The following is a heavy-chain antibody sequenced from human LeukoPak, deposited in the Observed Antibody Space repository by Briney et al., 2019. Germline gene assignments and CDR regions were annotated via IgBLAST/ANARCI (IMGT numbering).Heavy chain of an antibody. CDR2: TYYKSKWYN. V-gene: IGHV6-1*01. J-gene: IGHJ3*02. CDR1: GDSVSSNSAT. Sequence: SQTLSLTCAISGDSVSSNSATWNWIRQSPSRGLEWLGRTYYKSKWYNDYAVSVKSRITINSDTSKNQFSLRLNSVTPEDTAVYYCARVSSPWSPRDALDIWGQGTMVTVSS. D-gene: IGHD1-26*01. CDR3: ARVSSPWSPRDALDI.